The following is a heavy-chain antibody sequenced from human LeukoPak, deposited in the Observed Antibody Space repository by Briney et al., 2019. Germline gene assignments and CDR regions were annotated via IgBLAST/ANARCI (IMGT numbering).Heavy chain of an antibody. D-gene: IGHD6-6*01. J-gene: IGHJ4*02. Sequence: SETLSLTCAVYGGSFSGYYWSWIRLPPGKGLEWIGEINHSGSTNYNPSLKSRVTISVDTSKNQFSLKLSSVTAADTAVYYCAREDSSSSQPFDYWGQGTLVTVSS. CDR1: GGSFSGYY. CDR2: INHSGST. V-gene: IGHV4-34*01. CDR3: AREDSSSSQPFDY.